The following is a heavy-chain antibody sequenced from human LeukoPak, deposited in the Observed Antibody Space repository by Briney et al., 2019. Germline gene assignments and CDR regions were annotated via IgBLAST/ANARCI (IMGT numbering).Heavy chain of an antibody. CDR3: ASQYCSSTSCYAPEY. CDR1: GYTFTGYY. J-gene: IGHJ4*02. V-gene: IGHV1-18*04. CDR2: ISAYNGNT. D-gene: IGHD2-2*01. Sequence: ASVKVSCKASGYTFTGYYMHWVRQAPGQGLEWMGWISAYNGNTNYAQKLQGRVTMTTDTSTSTAYMELRSLRSDDTAVYYCASQYCSSTSCYAPEYWGQGTLVTVSS.